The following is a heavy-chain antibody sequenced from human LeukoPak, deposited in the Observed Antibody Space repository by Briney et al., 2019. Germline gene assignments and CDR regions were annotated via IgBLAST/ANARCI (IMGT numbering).Heavy chain of an antibody. Sequence: SETLSLTCTVSGGSISGYYWSWIRQPAGKGLEWLGRAYTSGSTNYNPSLKSRVTISMDTSKNQFSLKLSSVTAADTAVYYCARDGRQRVTMDTGALDIWGQGTMVTLSS. CDR2: AYTSGST. J-gene: IGHJ3*02. CDR1: GGSISGYY. V-gene: IGHV4-4*07. CDR3: ARDGRQRVTMDTGALDI. D-gene: IGHD3-10*01.